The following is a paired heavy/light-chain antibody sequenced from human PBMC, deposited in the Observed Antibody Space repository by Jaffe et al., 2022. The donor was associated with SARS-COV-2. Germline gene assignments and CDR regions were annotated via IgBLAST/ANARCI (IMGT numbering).Heavy chain of an antibody. CDR2: ISSSGGTK. CDR1: GFTFSDYD. V-gene: IGHV3-11*01. J-gene: IGHJ6*03. Sequence: QVQLVGSGGGLVKPGGSLRLSCAASGFTFSDYDMSWIRQAPGKGLEWVSYISSSGGTKYYADSVKGRFTISRDNAKNSLYLQMNSVRAEDTAVYYCASKRSHYNYYMDVWGKGTTVTVSS. CDR3: ASKRSHYNYYMDV.
Light chain of an antibody. Sequence: QSALTQPASVSGSPGQSITISCTGAISDVGSYNFVSWYQHHPGKAPKLVIYDVSNRPSGVSNRFSGSDSGNTASLTISGLQAEDEADYYCSSQTGSSTWVFGGGTKVTVL. V-gene: IGLV2-14*03. J-gene: IGLJ3*02. CDR2: DVS. CDR3: SSQTGSSTWV. CDR1: ISDVGSYNF.